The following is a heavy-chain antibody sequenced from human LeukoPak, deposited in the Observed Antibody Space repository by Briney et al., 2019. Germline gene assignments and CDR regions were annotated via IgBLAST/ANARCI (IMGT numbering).Heavy chain of an antibody. CDR1: GFTVSSNY. V-gene: IGHV3-53*01. CDR3: AREGSGTYSFDF. Sequence: GGSLRLSCAASGFTVSSNYMNWVRQAPGKGLEWVSAIYSGGTTYYADSVKGRFTISRDNSKNTLYLQMNSLRAEDAAVYYCAREGSGTYSFDFWGQGTLVSVSS. D-gene: IGHD1-26*01. J-gene: IGHJ4*02. CDR2: IYSGGTT.